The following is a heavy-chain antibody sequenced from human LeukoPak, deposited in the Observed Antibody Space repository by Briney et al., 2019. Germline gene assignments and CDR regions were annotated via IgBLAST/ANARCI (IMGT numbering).Heavy chain of an antibody. V-gene: IGHV4-30-2*01. CDR2: IYHSGST. CDR1: GGSISSGGYS. D-gene: IGHD3-9*01. J-gene: IGHJ6*02. CDR3: ARGPRRLRYFDWSDQNYYYGMDV. Sequence: PSETLSLTCAVSGGSISSGGYSWSWIRQPPGKGLEWIGYIYHSGSTNYNPSLKSRVTISVDTSKNQFSLKLSSVTAADTAVYYCARGPRRLRYFDWSDQNYYYGMDVWGQGTTVTVSS.